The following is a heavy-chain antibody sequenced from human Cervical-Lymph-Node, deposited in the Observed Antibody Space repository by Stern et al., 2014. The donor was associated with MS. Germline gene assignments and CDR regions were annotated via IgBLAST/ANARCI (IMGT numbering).Heavy chain of an antibody. D-gene: IGHD6-13*01. CDR1: GFDFSDYY. V-gene: IGHV3-11*01. CDR3: ARATPGTPAY. J-gene: IGHJ4*02. Sequence: VQRLESGGGSVKPGGSLRLSCAASGFDFSDYYMSWIRQAPGKGLELVSYISHDGDTIYYADSVNGRFTVSRDNAKKSLSLQMSSLRADDTAVYYCARATPGTPAYWGQGTLVIVSS. CDR2: ISHDGDTI.